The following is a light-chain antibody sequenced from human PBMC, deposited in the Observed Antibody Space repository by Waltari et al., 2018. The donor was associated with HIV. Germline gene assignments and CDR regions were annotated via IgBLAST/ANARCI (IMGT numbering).Light chain of an antibody. CDR3: AAWDDSLSGYV. CDR1: SSNIGSNY. Sequence: QSVLTQPPSASGTPGQRATISCSGSSSNIGSNYVYWYQQLPCTAPKLLIYRNNRRPSGVPDRFSGSKSGTSASLAISGLWSEDEADYYCAAWDDSLSGYVFGTGTKVTVL. V-gene: IGLV1-47*03. CDR2: RNN. J-gene: IGLJ1*01.